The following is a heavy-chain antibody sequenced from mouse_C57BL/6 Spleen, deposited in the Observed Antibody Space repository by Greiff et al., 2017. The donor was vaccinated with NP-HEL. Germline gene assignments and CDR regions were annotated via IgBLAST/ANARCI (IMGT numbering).Heavy chain of an antibody. CDR2: INPNNGGT. Sequence: EVQLQQSGPELVKPGASVKMSCKASGYTFTDYNMHWVKQSHGKSLEWIGYINPNNGGTSYNQKFKGKATLTVNKSSSTAYMELRSLTSEDSAVYYCARAGPITTVVPYAMDYWGQGTSVTVSS. CDR1: GYTFTDYN. V-gene: IGHV1-22*01. CDR3: ARAGPITTVVPYAMDY. D-gene: IGHD1-1*01. J-gene: IGHJ4*01.